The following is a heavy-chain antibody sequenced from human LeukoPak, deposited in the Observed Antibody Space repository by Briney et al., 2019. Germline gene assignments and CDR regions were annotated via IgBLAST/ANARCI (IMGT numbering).Heavy chain of an antibody. Sequence: SETLSLTCNVSNSAISSFYWSWIRQPPGKGLEWLGYIYYGGTTKYNSSLESRVSMSIDASRDQFSLRLASVTAADTAVYYCARLNDFGAALDYWGQGTLVIASS. V-gene: IGHV4-59*01. D-gene: IGHD4-17*01. CDR3: ARLNDFGAALDY. CDR2: IYYGGTT. CDR1: NSAISSFY. J-gene: IGHJ4*02.